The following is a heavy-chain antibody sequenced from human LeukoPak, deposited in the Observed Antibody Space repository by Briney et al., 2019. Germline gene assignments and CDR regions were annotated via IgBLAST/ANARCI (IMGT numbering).Heavy chain of an antibody. Sequence: ASVKVSCKASVYTFTNFYIHWVRQAPGQGLEWMGWMNPNSGDTSYAREFQDRVTMTRDTSLSTAYMELSRLRSDDTAVYFCARRPINCIITNCYVDDWGQGTLVTVSS. CDR1: VYTFTNFY. CDR3: ARRPINCIITNCYVDD. V-gene: IGHV1-2*02. D-gene: IGHD2-2*01. CDR2: MNPNSGDT. J-gene: IGHJ4*02.